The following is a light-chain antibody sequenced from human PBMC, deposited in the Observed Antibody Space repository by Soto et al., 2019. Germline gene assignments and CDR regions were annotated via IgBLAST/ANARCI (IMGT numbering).Light chain of an antibody. CDR3: SSFADTDKMV. CDR1: NNDIAIFNY. Sequence: QSVLTQPPSASGSRGQSVTISCTGTNNDIAIFNYVSWYQQYPGKAPKLLIYEVTKRPSGVPARFSGSKSGNTASLTVSGLRAEDEAHYFCSSFADTDKMVFGGGTKGTVL. V-gene: IGLV2-8*01. J-gene: IGLJ2*01. CDR2: EVT.